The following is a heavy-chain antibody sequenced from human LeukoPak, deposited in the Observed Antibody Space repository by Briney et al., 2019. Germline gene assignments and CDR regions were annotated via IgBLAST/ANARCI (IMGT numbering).Heavy chain of an antibody. CDR3: ARVKGDYYYYDMDV. CDR2: INHSGST. Sequence: SETLSLTCTVSGGSISSYYWSWIRQPPGKGLEWIGEINHSGSTNYNPSLKSRVTISVDTSKNQFSLKLSSVTAADTAVYYCARVKGDYYYYDMDVWGKGTTVTVSS. D-gene: IGHD3-16*01. CDR1: GGSISSYY. J-gene: IGHJ6*03. V-gene: IGHV4-34*01.